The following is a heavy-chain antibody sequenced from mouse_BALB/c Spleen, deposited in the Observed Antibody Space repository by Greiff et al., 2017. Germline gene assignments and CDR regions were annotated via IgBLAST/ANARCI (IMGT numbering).Heavy chain of an antibody. CDR3: GIGYYGSSYIDY. CDR2: INPYNGDT. D-gene: IGHD1-1*01. V-gene: IGHV1-37*01. J-gene: IGHJ2*01. CDR1: GYSFTGYF. Sequence: VQLKESGPELVKPGASVKISCKASGYSFTGYFMNWVKQSHGKSLEWIGRINPYNGDTFYNQKFKGKATLTVDKSSSTAHMELLSLTSEDSAVYYCGIGYYGSSYIDYWGQGTTLTVSS.